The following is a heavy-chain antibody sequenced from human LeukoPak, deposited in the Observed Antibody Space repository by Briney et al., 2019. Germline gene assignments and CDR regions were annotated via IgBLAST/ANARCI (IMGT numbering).Heavy chain of an antibody. CDR1: GRTFTSYG. J-gene: IGHJ4*02. CDR2: ISAYNGNT. Sequence: ASVKVSCKASGRTFTSYGISWVRQAPGQGLEWMGWISAYNGNTNYAQKLQGRVTMTTDTSTSTAYMELRSLRSDDTAVYYCARSITMVRGVATPPSFDYWGQGTLVTVSS. D-gene: IGHD3-10*01. V-gene: IGHV1-18*04. CDR3: ARSITMVRGVATPPSFDY.